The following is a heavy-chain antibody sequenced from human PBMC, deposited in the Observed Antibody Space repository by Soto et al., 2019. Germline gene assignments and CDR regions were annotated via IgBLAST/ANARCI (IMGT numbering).Heavy chain of an antibody. J-gene: IGHJ6*02. D-gene: IGHD3-10*01. V-gene: IGHV5-51*01. CDR3: ARDYEYYYGSGSYLPYYYGMDV. CDR2: IYPGDSDT. CDR1: GYSFTSYW. Sequence: GESLKISCQGSGYSFTSYWIGWVRQMPGKGLEWKGIIYPGDSDTRYSPSFQGQVTISADKSISTAYLQWSSLKASDTAMYYSARDYEYYYGSGSYLPYYYGMDVWGQGTTVTVSS.